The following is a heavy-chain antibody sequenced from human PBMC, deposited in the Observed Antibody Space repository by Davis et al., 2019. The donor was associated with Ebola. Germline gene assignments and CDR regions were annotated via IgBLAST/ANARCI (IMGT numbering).Heavy chain of an antibody. CDR3: ARRGVYGDYRYYFDY. Sequence: SETLSLTCAVYGGSFSSYYWSWIRQPPGKGLEWIGYIYYSGSTNYNPSLKSRVTISVDTSKNQFSLKLSSVTAADTAVYYCARRGVYGDYRYYFDYWGQGTLVTVSS. J-gene: IGHJ4*02. D-gene: IGHD4-17*01. V-gene: IGHV4-59*08. CDR2: IYYSGST. CDR1: GGSFSSYY.